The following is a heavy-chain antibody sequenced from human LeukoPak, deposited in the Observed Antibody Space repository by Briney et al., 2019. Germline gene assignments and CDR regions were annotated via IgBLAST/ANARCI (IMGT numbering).Heavy chain of an antibody. CDR2: LSSISGYT. CDR3: AKDIRSTTGSLYLDY. D-gene: IGHD1-1*01. J-gene: IGHJ4*02. Sequence: GGSLRLSSAPPGFTLIDYYTSWIRPAPGKGLEWSSYLSSISGYTKYAESVKGRFTISRDNSKNSLYLQMNSLRAEDTALYYCAKDIRSTTGSLYLDYWGQGTLVTVSS. CDR1: GFTLIDYY. V-gene: IGHV3-11*05.